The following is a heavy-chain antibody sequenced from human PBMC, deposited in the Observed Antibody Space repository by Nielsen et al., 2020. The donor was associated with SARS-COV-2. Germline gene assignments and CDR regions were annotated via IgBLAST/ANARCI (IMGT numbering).Heavy chain of an antibody. CDR3: ARPAYCGGDCYSTAFDI. CDR1: GFTFSDYY. V-gene: IGHV3-11*03. J-gene: IGHJ3*02. D-gene: IGHD2-21*02. CDR2: ISSSSSYT. Sequence: GESLKISCAASGFTFSDYYMSWIRQAPGKGLEWVSYISSSSSYTNYADSVKGRFTISRDNAKNSLYLQMNSLRAEDTALYHCARPAYCGGDCYSTAFDIWGQGTMVTVSS.